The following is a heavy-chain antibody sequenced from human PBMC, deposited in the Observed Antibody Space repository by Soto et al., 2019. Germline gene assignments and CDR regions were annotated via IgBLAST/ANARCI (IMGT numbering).Heavy chain of an antibody. Sequence: QVQLVQSGAEVKKPGSSVKVSCKASGGTFSSYTISWVRQAPGQGLEWMGRIIPILGIANYAQKFQGRVTITADKSTSTAYMELSSLRSEDTAVYYCAREYCSSTSCAGSWGQGTLVTVSS. CDR1: GGTFSSYT. CDR2: IIPILGIA. V-gene: IGHV1-69*08. CDR3: AREYCSSTSCAGS. J-gene: IGHJ4*02. D-gene: IGHD2-2*01.